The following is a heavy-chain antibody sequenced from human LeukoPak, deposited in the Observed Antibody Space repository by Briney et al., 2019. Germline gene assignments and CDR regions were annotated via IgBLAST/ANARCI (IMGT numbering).Heavy chain of an antibody. CDR3: ARGDPHADL. CDR2: ITISGHTK. V-gene: IGHV3-48*03. CDR1: GFDLHTYE. Sequence: GGSLRLFCAASGFDLHTYEMNWVRQAPGKGLEWIADITISGHTKNYADSVKGRFTISRDSARTSLYPQMNSLRVEDTGVYFCARGDPHADLWGQGTLVTVSS. J-gene: IGHJ5*02.